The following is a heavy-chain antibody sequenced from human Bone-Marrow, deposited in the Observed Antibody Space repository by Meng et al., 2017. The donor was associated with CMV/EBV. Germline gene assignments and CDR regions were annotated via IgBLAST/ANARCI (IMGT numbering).Heavy chain of an antibody. J-gene: IGHJ4*02. Sequence: CKASGYTFNSYYMHWVRQAPGQGLEWMGIINPSGGSTSYAQKFQGRVTMTRDTSTSTVYMELSSLRSEDTAVYYCAGQEMATIRFDYWGQGTLVTVSS. CDR1: GYTFNSYY. CDR2: INPSGGST. CDR3: AGQEMATIRFDY. D-gene: IGHD5-24*01. V-gene: IGHV1-46*02.